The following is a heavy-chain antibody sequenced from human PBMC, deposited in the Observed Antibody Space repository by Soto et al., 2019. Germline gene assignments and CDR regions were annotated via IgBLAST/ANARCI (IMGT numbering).Heavy chain of an antibody. CDR2: VYVTGTT. CDR3: ARDGEYTSGWYSFDS. CDR1: GASISDYY. D-gene: IGHD6-19*01. J-gene: IGHJ5*01. V-gene: IGHV4-4*07. Sequence: SETLSLTCTVSGASISDYYWSWIRQPAGQALEWIGRVYVTGTTYFNPSLKSRVTMSVDASNNQVSLKLSSVTAADSAIYYCARDGEYTSGWYSFDSWGPGTLVTVSS.